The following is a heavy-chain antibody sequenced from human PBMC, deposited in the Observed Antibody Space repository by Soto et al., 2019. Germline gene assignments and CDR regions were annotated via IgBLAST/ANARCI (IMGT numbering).Heavy chain of an antibody. CDR2: ISYDGSNK. CDR1: GFTFSSYA. Sequence: QVQLVESGGGVVQPGRSLRLSCAASGFTFSSYAMHWVRQAPGKGLEWVAVISYDGSNKYYADSVKGRFTISRDNAKNSLFLQMNSLRDEDTAIYYCARSLLGPMAFDMWGHGTLVAVSS. J-gene: IGHJ3*02. CDR3: ARSLLGPMAFDM. D-gene: IGHD7-27*01. V-gene: IGHV3-30-3*01.